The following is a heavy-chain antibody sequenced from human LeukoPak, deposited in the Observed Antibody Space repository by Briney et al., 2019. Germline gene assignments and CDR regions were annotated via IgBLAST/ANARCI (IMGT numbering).Heavy chain of an antibody. CDR2: ISGSGGST. V-gene: IGHV3-23*01. J-gene: IGHJ4*02. CDR3: AKGEHGDLRWYYFDY. Sequence: GGSLRLSCAASGFTFSSYAMSWVRQAPGKGLEWVSAISGSGGSTYYADSVKGRFTISRDNSKNTLYLQMNSLRAEDTAVYYCAKGEHGDLRWYYFDYWGQGTLVTVSS. CDR1: GFTFSSYA. D-gene: IGHD4-17*01.